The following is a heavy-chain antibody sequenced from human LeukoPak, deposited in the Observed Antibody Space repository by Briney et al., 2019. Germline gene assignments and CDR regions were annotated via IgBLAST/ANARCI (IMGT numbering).Heavy chain of an antibody. CDR1: GGSLNTNTW. V-gene: IGHV4-4*02. CDR3: ARGPTRRRGSGYYYMYFQH. Sequence: SETLSLTCTVSGGSLNTNTWWSWVRQPPGKGLEWIGEINHSGSTNYNPSLKSRVTISVDTSKNQFSLKLSSVTAADTAVYYCARGPTRRRGSGYYYMYFQHWGQGTLVTVSS. D-gene: IGHD3-22*01. J-gene: IGHJ1*01. CDR2: INHSGST.